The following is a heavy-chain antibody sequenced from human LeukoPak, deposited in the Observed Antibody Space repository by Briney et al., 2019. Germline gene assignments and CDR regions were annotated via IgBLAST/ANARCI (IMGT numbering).Heavy chain of an antibody. D-gene: IGHD6-19*01. CDR2: IYYSGST. CDR1: GGSISSSSYY. J-gene: IGHJ6*02. Sequence: SETLSLTCTVSGGSISSSSYYWGWIRQPPGKGLEWIGSIYYSGSTYYNPALKSRVTISVDTSKNQFSLKLSSVTAAGTAVYYCAREYSSGLRFYGMDVWGQGTTVTVSS. CDR3: AREYSSGLRFYGMDV. V-gene: IGHV4-39*07.